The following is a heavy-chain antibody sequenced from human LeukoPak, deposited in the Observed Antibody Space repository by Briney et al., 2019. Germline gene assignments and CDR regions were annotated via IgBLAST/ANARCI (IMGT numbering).Heavy chain of an antibody. CDR2: IYYSGST. J-gene: IGHJ4*02. CDR3: ARGGGYSYGTDPFDY. CDR1: GGSISSYY. V-gene: IGHV4-59*01. D-gene: IGHD5-18*01. Sequence: PSETLSLTCTVSGGSISSYYWSWIRQPPGKGLEWIGHIYYSGSTNYNPSLKSRVTISVDTSKNQFSLKLSSVTAADTAVYYCARGGGYSYGTDPFDYWGQGTLVTVSS.